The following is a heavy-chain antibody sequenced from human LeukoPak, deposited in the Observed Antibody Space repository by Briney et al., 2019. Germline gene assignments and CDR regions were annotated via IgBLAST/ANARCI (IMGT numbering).Heavy chain of an antibody. CDR2: IYTSGST. J-gene: IGHJ4*02. V-gene: IGHV4-59*10. D-gene: IGHD6-13*01. Sequence: PSETLSLTCAVYGGSFSGYYWSWIRQPAGKGLEWIGRIYTSGSTNYNPSLKSRVTMSIDTSKNQFSLKLSSVTAADTAVYYCARGYIAAAGISFDYWGQGTLVTVSS. CDR3: ARGYIAAAGISFDY. CDR1: GGSFSGYY.